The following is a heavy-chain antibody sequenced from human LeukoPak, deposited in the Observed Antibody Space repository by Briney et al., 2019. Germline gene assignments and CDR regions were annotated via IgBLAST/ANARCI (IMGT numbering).Heavy chain of an antibody. CDR3: AKDQVRGDIVVVPAAPDDY. D-gene: IGHD2-2*01. J-gene: IGHJ4*02. V-gene: IGHV3-30*18. CDR1: GFTFSNYW. Sequence: GSLRLSCAASGFTFSNYWMTWVRQAPGKGLEWVAVISYDGSNKYYADSVKGRFTLSRDNSKNTLYLQMNSLRAEDTAVYHCAKDQVRGDIVVVPAAPDDYWGQGTLVTVSS. CDR2: ISYDGSNK.